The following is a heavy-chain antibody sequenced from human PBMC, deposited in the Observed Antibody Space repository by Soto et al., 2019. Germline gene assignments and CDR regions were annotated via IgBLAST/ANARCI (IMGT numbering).Heavy chain of an antibody. D-gene: IGHD6-13*01. Sequence: GASVKVSCKSSGYTFTGYGVTWVRQAPGQGLEWMGWIIAYDGDTNYAQKFQDRITMTIDTSTSTAYMELRSLRSDDTAVYYCTRDLGGSFIDFWGQGTLVTVSS. CDR3: TRDLGGSFIDF. CDR2: IIAYDGDT. V-gene: IGHV1-18*01. J-gene: IGHJ4*02. CDR1: GYTFTGYG.